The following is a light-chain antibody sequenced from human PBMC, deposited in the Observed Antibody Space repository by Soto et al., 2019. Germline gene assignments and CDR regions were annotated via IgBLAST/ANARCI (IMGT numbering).Light chain of an antibody. CDR2: KAS. J-gene: IGKJ1*01. Sequence: TQSPSTLSGSVGDRVTITCRASQTISSWLAWYQQKPGKAPKLLIYKASTLKSGVPSRFSGSGSGTEFTLTISSLQPDDFATYYCQHYNSYSEAFGQGTKVDIK. CDR3: QHYNSYSEA. CDR1: QTISSW. V-gene: IGKV1-5*03.